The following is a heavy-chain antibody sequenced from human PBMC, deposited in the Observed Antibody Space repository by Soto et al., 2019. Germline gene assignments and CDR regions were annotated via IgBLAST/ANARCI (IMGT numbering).Heavy chain of an antibody. J-gene: IGHJ4*02. Sequence: SETLSLTCTVSGGSVSSGSYYWSWIRQPPGKGLEWIGYIYYSGSTNYNPSLKSRVTISVDTSKNQFSLKLSSVTAADTAVYYCARGARAAARPFDYWGQGTLVTVSS. CDR3: ARGARAAARPFDY. D-gene: IGHD6-13*01. CDR1: GGSVSSGSYY. CDR2: IYYSGST. V-gene: IGHV4-61*01.